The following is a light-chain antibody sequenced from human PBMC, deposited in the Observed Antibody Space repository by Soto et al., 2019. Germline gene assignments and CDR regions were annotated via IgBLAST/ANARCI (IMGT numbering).Light chain of an antibody. V-gene: IGKV1-5*03. Sequence: IQMTQSPSTLSASVGDRVTITCRASQSVSDWLAWYQQKPGNPPKLLIYSASTLVRGVPSRFSGSGSGTEFTLTISGLQPEDSLTYYCQQAKSFPITFGQGTRLEIK. J-gene: IGKJ5*01. CDR3: QQAKSFPIT. CDR2: SAS. CDR1: QSVSDW.